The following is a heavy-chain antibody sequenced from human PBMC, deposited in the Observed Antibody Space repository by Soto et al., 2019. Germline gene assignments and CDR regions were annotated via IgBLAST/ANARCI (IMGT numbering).Heavy chain of an antibody. J-gene: IGHJ5*02. Sequence: QVQLVQSGAEVKKPGSSVKVSCKASGGTFSRYAISWVRQAPGQGLEWMGGIIPIFGTANYAQKFQGRVTITADESTSTAYMELSSLRSEDKAVYYCARRGYDFWSGTQDWFDPWGQGTLVTVSS. CDR3: ARRGYDFWSGTQDWFDP. V-gene: IGHV1-69*01. D-gene: IGHD3-3*01. CDR2: IIPIFGTA. CDR1: GGTFSRYA.